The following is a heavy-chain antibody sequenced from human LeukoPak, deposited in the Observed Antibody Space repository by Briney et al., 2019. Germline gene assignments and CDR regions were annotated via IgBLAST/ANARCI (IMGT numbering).Heavy chain of an antibody. CDR1: GYSISSGYY. V-gene: IGHV4-38-2*01. J-gene: IGHJ4*02. Sequence: PSETLSLTCAVSGYSISSGYYWGWIRQPPGKGLEWIGGIYHSGSTYYNPSLKSRVTISVDTSKNQFSLKLSSVTAADTAVYYCAAHGSSGYYLFDYWGQGTLVTVSS. CDR2: IYHSGST. D-gene: IGHD3-22*01. CDR3: AAHGSSGYYLFDY.